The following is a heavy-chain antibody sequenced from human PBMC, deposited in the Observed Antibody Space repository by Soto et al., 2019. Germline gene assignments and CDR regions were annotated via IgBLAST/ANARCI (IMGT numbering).Heavy chain of an antibody. Sequence: QVPLQQWGAGLLKPSETLSLTCAVYGGSFSGYYWSWIRQSPGRGLEWIGEINHSGSTNYNPSLKSRVTMSVDTSKSQFSLKLDSVTASDTAVYYCARYYDFWSASTRYYFDYWGQGTLVTVSS. CDR1: GGSFSGYY. V-gene: IGHV4-34*01. J-gene: IGHJ4*02. CDR2: INHSGST. CDR3: ARYYDFWSASTRYYFDY. D-gene: IGHD3-3*01.